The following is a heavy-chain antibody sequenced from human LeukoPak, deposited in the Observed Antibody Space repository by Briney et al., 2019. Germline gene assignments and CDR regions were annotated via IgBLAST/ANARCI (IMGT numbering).Heavy chain of an antibody. Sequence: SETLSLTCTVSGGSISSYYWSWIRQPAGKGLEWIGRIYTSGSTNYNPSLKSRVTMSVDTSKNQFSLKLSSVTAADTAVYYCAGTRTTVTNFDYWGQGTLVTVSS. D-gene: IGHD4-17*01. CDR2: IYTSGST. V-gene: IGHV4-4*07. CDR1: GGSISSYY. CDR3: AGTRTTVTNFDY. J-gene: IGHJ4*02.